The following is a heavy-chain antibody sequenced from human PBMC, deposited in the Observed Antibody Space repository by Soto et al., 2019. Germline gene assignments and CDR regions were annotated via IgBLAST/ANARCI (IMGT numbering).Heavy chain of an antibody. CDR3: ARCHGSDNLYFDY. V-gene: IGHV1-69*02. Sequence: QVQLVQSGAEVKKPGSSVKVSCKASGGTFSSYTISWVRQAPGQGLEWMGRIIPILGIANYAQKFQGRVTITADKSTSTAYMELCSLRSEDTAVYYCARCHGSDNLYFDYWGQGTLVTVSS. J-gene: IGHJ4*02. CDR2: IIPILGIA. D-gene: IGHD3-10*01. CDR1: GGTFSSYT.